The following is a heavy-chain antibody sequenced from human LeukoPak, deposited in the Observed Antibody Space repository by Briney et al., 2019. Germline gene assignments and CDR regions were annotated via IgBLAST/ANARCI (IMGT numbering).Heavy chain of an antibody. J-gene: IGHJ4*02. D-gene: IGHD3-3*01. V-gene: IGHV3-49*04. CDR1: GFTFDDYA. CDR3: TRAVYDFWSGYYRD. CDR2: IRSKAYGGTT. Sequence: QTGGSLRLSCAASGFTFDDYAMSWVRQAPGKGLEWVGFIRSKAYGGTTEYAASVKGRFTISRDDSKSIAYLQMNSLKTEDTAVYYCTRAVYDFWSGYYRDWGQGTLVTVSS.